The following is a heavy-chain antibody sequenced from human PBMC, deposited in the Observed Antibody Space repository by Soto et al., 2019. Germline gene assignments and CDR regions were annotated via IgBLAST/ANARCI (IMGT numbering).Heavy chain of an antibody. J-gene: IGHJ4*02. CDR3: ARGMGSAMTTRVFDH. D-gene: IGHD4-17*01. V-gene: IGHV4-30-4*01. CDR1: GGSVDSGNHY. CDR2: IYYGEST. Sequence: QVLVQESGPGLVKPSQTLTLSCTVSGGSVDSGNHYWNWIRQPPGKGLEWIGYIYYGESTYYNPSLKSRATISVDTSQSRFSLLLTSVTAADTAVYYCARGMGSAMTTRVFDHWGQGTLVTVSS.